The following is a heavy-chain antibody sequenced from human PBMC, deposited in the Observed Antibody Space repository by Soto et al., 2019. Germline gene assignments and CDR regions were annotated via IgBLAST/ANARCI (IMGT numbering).Heavy chain of an antibody. CDR2: IYPGDSDT. Sequence: GGCLKIFCKGSCYRLTSYLIGWGRPLPGKGLEWMGIIYPGDSDTRYSPSFQGQVTISADKSISTAYLQWSSLKASDTAMYYCARSLWQQPYYGMDVWGQGTTVTV. CDR1: CYRLTSYL. CDR3: ARSLWQQPYYGMDV. V-gene: IGHV5-51*03. D-gene: IGHD6-13*01. J-gene: IGHJ6*02.